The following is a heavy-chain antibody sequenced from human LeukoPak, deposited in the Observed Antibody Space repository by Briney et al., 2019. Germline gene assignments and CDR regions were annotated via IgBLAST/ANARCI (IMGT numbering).Heavy chain of an antibody. CDR2: IHYTGST. J-gene: IGHJ5*02. Sequence: SETLSLTCTVSGGSISSYYWSWIRQSPGKGLECIGYIHYTGSTNYNPSLKSRVTISVETSKNQFSLKLKSVTAADTAVYYCAREKIGYYDGSGRGWFDPWGQGTLVTVSS. CDR1: GGSISSYY. CDR3: AREKIGYYDGSGRGWFDP. D-gene: IGHD3-22*01. V-gene: IGHV4-59*12.